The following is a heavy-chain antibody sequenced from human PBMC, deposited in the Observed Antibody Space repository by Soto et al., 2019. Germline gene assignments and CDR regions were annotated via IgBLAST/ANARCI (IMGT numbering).Heavy chain of an antibody. D-gene: IGHD6-13*01. CDR2: IYYSGST. J-gene: IGHJ5*02. V-gene: IGHV4-39*01. CDR1: GGSISSSNYY. CDR3: AREGGSSQRGFYP. Sequence: QLQLQESGPGLVNPSETLSLTCTVSGGSISSSNYYWNWIRQPPGKGLEWIGSIYYSGSTYYNPSLKSRVTVSVETSKNQFSLKLNSVTAADTAVYYCAREGGSSQRGFYPWGQGTLVTVSS.